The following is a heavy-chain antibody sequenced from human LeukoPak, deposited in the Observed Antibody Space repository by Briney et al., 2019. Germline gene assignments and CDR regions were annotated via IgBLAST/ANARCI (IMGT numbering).Heavy chain of an antibody. CDR1: GGSISSYY. CDR2: IYYSGGT. Sequence: KPSETLSLTCTVSGGSISSYYWSWIRQPPGKGLEWIGYIYYSGGTNYNPSLKSRVTISVDTSKNQFSLKLSSVTAADTAVYYCARHPGVAAAGTAESFDYWGQGTLVTVS. D-gene: IGHD6-13*01. J-gene: IGHJ4*02. CDR3: ARHPGVAAAGTAESFDY. V-gene: IGHV4-59*08.